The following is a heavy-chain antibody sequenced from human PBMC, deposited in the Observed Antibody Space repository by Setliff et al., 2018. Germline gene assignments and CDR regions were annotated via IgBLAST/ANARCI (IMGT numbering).Heavy chain of an antibody. CDR3: VRDTTSGWMLTN. J-gene: IGHJ4*02. CDR1: GFTFSTYG. V-gene: IGHV3-48*04. CDR2: LNNDGTTI. Sequence: GGSLRLSCGASGFTFSTYGLNWVRQAPGKGLEWISYLNNDGTTIYYADSVRGRFTISRDNARDSLYLQMNSLRAEDTAVYYCVRDTTSGWMLTNWGQGTLVTVSS. D-gene: IGHD6-25*01.